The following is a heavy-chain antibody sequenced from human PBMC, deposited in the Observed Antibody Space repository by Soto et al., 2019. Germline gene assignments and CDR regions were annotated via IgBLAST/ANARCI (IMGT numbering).Heavy chain of an antibody. CDR2: IFHSGST. V-gene: IGHV4-4*02. Sequence: QVQLQESGPGLVKPSGTLSLTCAVSGSSISSSNWWSWVRQPPGKGLEWIGEIFHSGSTTYNPSLKNRVTVSLDKSRNQFSLRLTSVTAADTAVYYCARGSTWIEYWGQGILVTVSS. J-gene: IGHJ4*02. CDR1: GSSISSSNW. D-gene: IGHD1-1*01. CDR3: ARGSTWIEY.